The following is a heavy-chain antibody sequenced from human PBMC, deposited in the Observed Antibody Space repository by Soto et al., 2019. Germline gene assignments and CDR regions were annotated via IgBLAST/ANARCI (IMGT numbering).Heavy chain of an antibody. V-gene: IGHV4-39*01. D-gene: IGHD6-19*01. CDR2: IYDRGST. CDR1: GGSIGSSSYY. J-gene: IGHJ4*02. CDR3: ARHGYSSGRTYFDY. Sequence: QLQLQESGPGLVKPSETLSLTCTVSGGSIGSSSYYWGWIRQPPGKGLEWIGSIYDRGSTYSNPSLKSRLTTSVDTSKNKFSLRLTSVTAADTAVYYCARHGYSSGRTYFDYWGQGTLVTVSS.